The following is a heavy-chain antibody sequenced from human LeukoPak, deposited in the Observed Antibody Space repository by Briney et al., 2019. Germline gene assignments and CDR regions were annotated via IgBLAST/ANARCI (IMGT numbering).Heavy chain of an antibody. Sequence: GGSLRLSCAASGFTFSSYSMNLVRQAPGKGLEWVSSISSSSSYIYYADSVKGRFTISRDNAKNSLYLQMNSLRAEDTAVYYCARASPEWFTHFWGQGTLVTVSS. J-gene: IGHJ4*02. V-gene: IGHV3-21*01. CDR3: ARASPEWFTHF. CDR1: GFTFSSYS. D-gene: IGHD3-3*01. CDR2: ISSSSSYI.